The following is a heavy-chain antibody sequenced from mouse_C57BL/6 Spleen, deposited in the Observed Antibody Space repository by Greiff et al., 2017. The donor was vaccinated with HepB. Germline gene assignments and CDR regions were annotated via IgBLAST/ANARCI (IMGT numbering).Heavy chain of an antibody. D-gene: IGHD1-2*01. Sequence: EVKLMESGGGLVQPGGSLSLSCAASGFTFTDYYMSWVRQPPGKALEWLGFIRNKANGYTTEYSASVKGRFTISRDNSQSILYLQMNALRAEDSATYYCARNYYGVAGFAYWGQGTLVTVSA. J-gene: IGHJ3*01. CDR2: IRNKANGYTT. V-gene: IGHV7-3*01. CDR1: GFTFTDYY. CDR3: ARNYYGVAGFAY.